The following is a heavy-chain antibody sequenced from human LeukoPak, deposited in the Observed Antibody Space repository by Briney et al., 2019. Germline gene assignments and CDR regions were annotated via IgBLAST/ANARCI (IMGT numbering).Heavy chain of an antibody. J-gene: IGHJ4*02. V-gene: IGHV1-58*01. Sequence: SVKVSCKASGFTFTSSAVQWVRQARGQRLEWIGWIVVGSGNTNYAQKFQERVTITRDTSTSTAYMELSSLRSEDTAVYYCAAVRGGSGWYPPDYWGQGTLVTVSS. CDR1: GFTFTSSA. CDR3: AAVRGGSGWYPPDY. D-gene: IGHD6-19*01. CDR2: IVVGSGNT.